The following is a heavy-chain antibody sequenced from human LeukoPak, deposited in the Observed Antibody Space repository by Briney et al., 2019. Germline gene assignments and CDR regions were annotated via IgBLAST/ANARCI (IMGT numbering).Heavy chain of an antibody. CDR3: ARDPEAEARCSSTSCYIGWFDP. V-gene: IGHV3-48*01. J-gene: IGHJ5*02. D-gene: IGHD2-2*02. CDR2: ISSSSSTI. CDR1: GFTFSSYS. Sequence: GGSLRLSCAASGFTFSSYSMNWVRQAPGKGLEWVSYISSSSSTIYYADSVKGRFTISRDNAKNSLYLQMNSLRAEDTAVYYCARDPEAEARCSSTSCYIGWFDPWGQGTLVTVSS.